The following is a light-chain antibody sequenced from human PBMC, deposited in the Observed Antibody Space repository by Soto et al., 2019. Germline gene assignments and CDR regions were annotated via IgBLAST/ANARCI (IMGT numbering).Light chain of an antibody. J-gene: IGKJ1*01. CDR1: QSVRSSS. CDR3: QQYGDSPNKDRWT. CDR2: GAS. V-gene: IGKV3-20*01. Sequence: EIVLTQSPGTLSLSPGERASLSCRASQSVRSSSLAWYQQKPGQPPRLLIYGASSRATGIPDRFSGSGSGTEFTLTISRLDPEDFAVYFCQQYGDSPNKDRWTFGPGTKVEIK.